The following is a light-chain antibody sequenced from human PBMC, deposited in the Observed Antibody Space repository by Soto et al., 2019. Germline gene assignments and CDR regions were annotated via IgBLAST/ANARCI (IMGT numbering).Light chain of an antibody. Sequence: QSVLTQPRSVSGSPGQSVTISCTGTSSDVGDYIYVSWYQQHPGKAPKLMIYDVTKRPSGVPDRFSGSKSGNTASLTIPGLQAEDEADYYCCSYAGSYTYVFGTGTKLTVL. CDR3: CSYAGSYTYV. CDR1: SSDVGDYIY. J-gene: IGLJ1*01. CDR2: DVT. V-gene: IGLV2-11*01.